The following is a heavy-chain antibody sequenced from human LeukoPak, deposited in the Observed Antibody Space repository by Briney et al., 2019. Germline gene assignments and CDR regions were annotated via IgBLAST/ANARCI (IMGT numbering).Heavy chain of an antibody. Sequence: SETLSLPCAVYGGSFSGYYWSWIRQPPGKGLEWIGEINHSGSTNYNPSLKSPVTKSVDTSKNQFSQKLSSVTAADTAVYYCARRGIHAGIGEAWFDPWGQGTLVTVSS. CDR3: ARRGIHAGIGEAWFDP. J-gene: IGHJ5*02. CDR1: GGSFSGYY. V-gene: IGHV4-34*01. D-gene: IGHD3-10*01. CDR2: INHSGST.